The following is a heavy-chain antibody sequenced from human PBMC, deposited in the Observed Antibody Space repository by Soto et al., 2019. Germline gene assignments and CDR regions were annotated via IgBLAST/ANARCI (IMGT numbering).Heavy chain of an antibody. D-gene: IGHD2-2*02. V-gene: IGHV1-18*01. J-gene: IGHJ6*02. CDR3: ARDGNCSSTSCYSWDSYYYSGMDV. Sequence: ASVKVSCKASGYTFTSYGISWVRQAPGQGLEWMGWISAYNGNTNYAQKLQGRVTMTTDTSTSTAYMELRSLRSDDTAVYYCARDGNCSSTSCYSWDSYYYSGMDVWGQGTTVTVSS. CDR1: GYTFTSYG. CDR2: ISAYNGNT.